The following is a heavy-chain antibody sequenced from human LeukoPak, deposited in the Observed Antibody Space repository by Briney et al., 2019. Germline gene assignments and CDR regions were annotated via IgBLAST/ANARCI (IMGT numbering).Heavy chain of an antibody. CDR2: INHSGST. Sequence: SETLSLTCAVYGGSFSGYYWSWIRQPPGKGLEWIGEINHSGSTNYNPSLKSRVTISVDTSKNQSSLKLSSVTAADTAVYYCAFSPKYSSGWYFEYYFDYWGQGTLVTVSS. D-gene: IGHD6-19*01. J-gene: IGHJ4*02. V-gene: IGHV4-34*01. CDR1: GGSFSGYY. CDR3: AFSPKYSSGWYFEYYFDY.